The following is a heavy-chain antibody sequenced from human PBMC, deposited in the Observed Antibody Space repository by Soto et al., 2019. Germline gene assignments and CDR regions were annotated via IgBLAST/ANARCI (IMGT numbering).Heavy chain of an antibody. Sequence: EASVKVSCKASGGTFSSYAISWVRQAPGQGLEWMGGIIPIFGTANYAQKFQGRVTITADKSTSTAYMELSSLRSEDTAVYYCARDHSYGEFDYWGQGTLVTVSS. D-gene: IGHD4-17*01. J-gene: IGHJ4*02. V-gene: IGHV1-69*06. CDR3: ARDHSYGEFDY. CDR2: IIPIFGTA. CDR1: GGTFSSYA.